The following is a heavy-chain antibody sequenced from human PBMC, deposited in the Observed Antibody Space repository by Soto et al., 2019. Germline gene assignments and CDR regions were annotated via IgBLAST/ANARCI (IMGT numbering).Heavy chain of an antibody. CDR2: ISAYNGNT. D-gene: IGHD6-13*01. Sequence: ASVKVSCKASGYTFTSYGISWVRQAPGQGLEWMGWISAYNGNTNYAQKLQGRVTMTTDTSTSTAYMELRSLRSDDTAVYYCARVDRKRQQLDYYYGMDVWGQGTTVTVSS. V-gene: IGHV1-18*01. J-gene: IGHJ6*02. CDR1: GYTFTSYG. CDR3: ARVDRKRQQLDYYYGMDV.